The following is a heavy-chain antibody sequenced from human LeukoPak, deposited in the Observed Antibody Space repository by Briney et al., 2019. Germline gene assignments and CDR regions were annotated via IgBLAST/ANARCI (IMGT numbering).Heavy chain of an antibody. CDR3: ARDAIAAAGSFDY. CDR1: GYTFTSYY. D-gene: IGHD6-13*01. V-gene: IGHV1-46*01. J-gene: IGHJ4*02. Sequence: ASVKVSCKASGYTFTSYYMHWVRQAPGQGLEWMGLINPSGGNTRYAQKFQGRVTMTRDTSTTTVYMELSSLRSEYTAVYYCARDAIAAAGSFDYWGQGTLVIVSS. CDR2: INPSGGNT.